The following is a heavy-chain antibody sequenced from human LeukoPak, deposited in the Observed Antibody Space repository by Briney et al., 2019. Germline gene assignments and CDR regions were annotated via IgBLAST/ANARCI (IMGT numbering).Heavy chain of an antibody. Sequence: SQTLSLTCTVSGGSISSGGYYWSWIRQPPGKGLEWIGYIYHSGSTYYNPSLKSRVTISVDRSKNQFSLKLSSVTAADTAVYHCARGDCLGASCYYFDYWGQGTLVTVSS. D-gene: IGHD2-2*01. J-gene: IGHJ4*02. V-gene: IGHV4-30-2*01. CDR3: ARGDCLGASCYYFDY. CDR1: GGSISSGGYY. CDR2: IYHSGST.